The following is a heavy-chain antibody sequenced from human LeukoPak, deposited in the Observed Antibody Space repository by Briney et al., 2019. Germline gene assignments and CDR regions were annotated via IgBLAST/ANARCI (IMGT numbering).Heavy chain of an antibody. CDR3: ARDLYGDYAGDY. CDR2: ISSSSSCI. CDR1: GFTFTSYS. D-gene: IGHD4-17*01. V-gene: IGHV3-21*01. J-gene: IGHJ4*02. Sequence: GGSLRLSCAASGFTFTSYSMNWVRQAPGKGLEWVSPISSSSSCIYYADSVKGRFTISRDNAKNSLYLQMNSLRAEDTAVYYCARDLYGDYAGDYWGQGTLVTVSS.